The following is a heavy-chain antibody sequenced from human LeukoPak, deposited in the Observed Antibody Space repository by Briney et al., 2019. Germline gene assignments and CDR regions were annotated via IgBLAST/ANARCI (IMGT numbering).Heavy chain of an antibody. V-gene: IGHV3-7*01. J-gene: IGHJ4*02. Sequence: GGSLRLSCAASGFTFSSYWMSWVRQAPGKGLEWVANIKQDGSEKYYVDSVKGRFTISRDNAKNSPYLQMNSLRAEDTAVYYCARDLQVSDYYDSSGYYSDYWGQGTLVTVSS. D-gene: IGHD3-22*01. CDR3: ARDLQVSDYYDSSGYYSDY. CDR1: GFTFSSYW. CDR2: IKQDGSEK.